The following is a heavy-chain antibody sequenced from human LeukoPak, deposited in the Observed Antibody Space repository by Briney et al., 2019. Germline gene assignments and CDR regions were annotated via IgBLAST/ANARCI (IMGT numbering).Heavy chain of an antibody. CDR3: ARDRNGDYDWFDP. D-gene: IGHD4-17*01. CDR1: GFTFSSYS. Sequence: GGSLRLSCAASGFTFSSYSMNWVRQAPGKGQEWVSYISSRSSTIYYADSVKGRFTISRDNAKNSLYLQMNSLRAEDTAVYYCARDRNGDYDWFDPWGQGTLVTVSS. CDR2: ISSRSSTI. V-gene: IGHV3-48*01. J-gene: IGHJ5*02.